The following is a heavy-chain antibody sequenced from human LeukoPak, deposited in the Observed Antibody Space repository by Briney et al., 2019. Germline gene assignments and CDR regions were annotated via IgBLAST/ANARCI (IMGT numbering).Heavy chain of an antibody. J-gene: IGHJ4*02. D-gene: IGHD3-10*01. V-gene: IGHV1-2*02. CDR1: RYTLTRYY. CDR3: ARGSLWFGEHNDY. Sequence: GSVKVSCKASRYTLTRYYMHGVRQAPGHGREWMGWINPNRGGTKDAQKFQGRITRTRDTSISTAYMKLIRLRSDDAAVYYCARGSLWFGEHNDYWGQGTLVTVSS. CDR2: INPNRGGT.